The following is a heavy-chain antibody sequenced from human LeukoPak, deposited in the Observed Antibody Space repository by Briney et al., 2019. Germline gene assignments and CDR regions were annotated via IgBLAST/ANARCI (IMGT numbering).Heavy chain of an antibody. CDR1: GGSIGSGGYY. CDR3: ARDTAMANNWFDP. V-gene: IGHV4-31*03. CDR2: IYYSGST. D-gene: IGHD5-18*01. J-gene: IGHJ5*02. Sequence: SETLSLTCTVSGGSIGSGGYYWSWIRQHPGKGLEWIGYIYYSGSTYYNPSLKSRVTISVDTSENQFSLKLSSVTAADTAVYYCARDTAMANNWFDPWGQGTLVTVSS.